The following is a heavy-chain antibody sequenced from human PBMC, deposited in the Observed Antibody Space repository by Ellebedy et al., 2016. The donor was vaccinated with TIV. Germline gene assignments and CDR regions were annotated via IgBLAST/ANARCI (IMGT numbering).Heavy chain of an antibody. J-gene: IGHJ6*03. CDR3: ARHSGSGWYSEPYYYYMDV. CDR1: GGSISSDC. D-gene: IGHD6-19*01. V-gene: IGHV4-59*08. CDR2: IYYSGST. Sequence: SETLSLTCTVAGGSISSDCWSWIRQPAGKGLEWIGYIYYSGSTNYNPSLKSRVTISVDTSKNQSSLKLSSVTAADTAVYYCARHSGSGWYSEPYYYYMDVWGKGTTVTVSS.